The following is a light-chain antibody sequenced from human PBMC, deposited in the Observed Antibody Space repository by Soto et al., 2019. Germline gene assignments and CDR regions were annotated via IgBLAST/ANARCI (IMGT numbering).Light chain of an antibody. CDR3: QKYNSAPLT. Sequence: DIQMTQSPSTLSGSVGDRVTITCRASQTISSWLAWYQQKPGKAPKLLIYKASTLKSGVPSRFSGSGSGTDFTLTISSLQPEDVATYYCQKYNSAPLTFGQGTKVDIK. CDR1: QTISSW. J-gene: IGKJ1*01. V-gene: IGKV1-5*03. CDR2: KAS.